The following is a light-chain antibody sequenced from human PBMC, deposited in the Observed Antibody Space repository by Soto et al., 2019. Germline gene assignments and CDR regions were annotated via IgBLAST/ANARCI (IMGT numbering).Light chain of an antibody. CDR1: QSISNY. V-gene: IGKV1-39*01. J-gene: IGKJ4*01. CDR3: QQSYTLSPLT. Sequence: DIQMSQSPSSLSASVGDRVIITFLTSQSISNYLNWYQHKPGKAPKVLISAASNLQSGVPSRFSGSGSGTVFTLTISSLQPEDFATYFCQQSYTLSPLTFGGGTKVDIK. CDR2: AAS.